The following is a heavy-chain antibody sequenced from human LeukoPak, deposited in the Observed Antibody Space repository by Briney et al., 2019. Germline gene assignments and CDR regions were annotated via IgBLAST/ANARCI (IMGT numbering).Heavy chain of an antibody. J-gene: IGHJ5*02. D-gene: IGHD6-19*01. CDR3: ARVQFQWFDP. CDR2: IYGGGDA. Sequence: GESLRLSCTASGFTFSITYMAWVRQAPGKGLEWVSVIYGGGDAYYADSVKGRFTIARDNSKKTVSPQMNNLRVDDTAVYYCARVQFQWFDPWGPGTLVTVSS. CDR1: GFTFSITY. V-gene: IGHV3-66*01.